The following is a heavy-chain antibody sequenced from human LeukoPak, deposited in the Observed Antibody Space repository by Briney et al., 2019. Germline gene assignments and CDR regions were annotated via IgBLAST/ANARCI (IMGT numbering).Heavy chain of an antibody. CDR1: GGSISSTVSY. CDR3: ARREDYSHFDY. CDR2: IYYSGST. V-gene: IGHV4-39*01. J-gene: IGHJ4*02. D-gene: IGHD4-11*01. Sequence: SETLSLTCIVSGGSISSTVSYWGWIRQPPGKGLEWIGSIYYSGSTYYNPSLKSRVTISVDTSKNQFSLKLSSVTAADTAVYYCARREDYSHFDYWGQGTLVTVSS.